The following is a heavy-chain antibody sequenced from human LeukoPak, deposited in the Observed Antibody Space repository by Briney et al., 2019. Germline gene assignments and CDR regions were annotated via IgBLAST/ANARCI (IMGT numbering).Heavy chain of an antibody. CDR1: GFTFSSYW. D-gene: IGHD3-10*01. CDR3: ARDGADYYGSGRGYGMDV. Sequence: PGGSLRLSRAASGFTFSSYWMSWVRQAPGKGLEWVGNIKQDGSEKNYVDSVKGRFTISRDNAKNSLYLQMNSLRVEDTAVYYCARDGADYYGSGRGYGMDVWGKGTTVTVSS. CDR2: IKQDGSEK. V-gene: IGHV3-7*03. J-gene: IGHJ6*04.